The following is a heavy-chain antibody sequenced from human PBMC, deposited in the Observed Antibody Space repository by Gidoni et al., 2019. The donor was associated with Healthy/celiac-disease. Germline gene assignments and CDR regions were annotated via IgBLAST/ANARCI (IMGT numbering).Heavy chain of an antibody. J-gene: IGHJ4*02. CDR3: ARMTSAGPFDY. D-gene: IGHD6-19*01. Sequence: QVQLVQSGAEVKKPGASVKVSCKASGYTFTSYYMHWGRQAPGQGLEWMGIINPSGGSTSYAQKFQGRVTMTRDTSTSTVYMELSSLRSEDTAVYYCARMTSAGPFDYWGQGTLVTVSS. V-gene: IGHV1-46*01. CDR1: GYTFTSYY. CDR2: INPSGGST.